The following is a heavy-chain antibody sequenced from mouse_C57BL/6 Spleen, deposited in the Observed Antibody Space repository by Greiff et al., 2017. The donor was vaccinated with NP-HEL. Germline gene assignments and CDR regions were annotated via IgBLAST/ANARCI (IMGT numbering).Heavy chain of an antibody. CDR3: RGDSNWYFDV. V-gene: IGHV1-83*01. Sequence: VQLQQSGPELVKPGASVKMSCKASGYTFTDYYMHWVKQKPGKGLEWIGEIYPGSGNTYYNEKFKGKATLTADTSSSTAYMQLSSLTSEDSAVYFCARGDSNWYFDVWGTGTTVTVSS. CDR1: YTFTDYYM. CDR2: YPGSGNTY. J-gene: IGHJ1*03.